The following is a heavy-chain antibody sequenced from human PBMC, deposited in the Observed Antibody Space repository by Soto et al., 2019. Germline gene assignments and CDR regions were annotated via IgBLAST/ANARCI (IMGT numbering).Heavy chain of an antibody. CDR2: INAGNGNT. V-gene: IGHV1-3*01. CDR1: GYTFTSYA. D-gene: IGHD5-12*01. J-gene: IGHJ6*02. CDR3: ARGDKVATTLLYYYYGMDV. Sequence: QVQLVQSGAEVKKPGASVKVSCKASGYTFTSYAMHWVRQAPGQRLEWMGWINAGNGNTKYSQKFQGRVTITRETSASTAYMELSSLRSEDTAVYYCARGDKVATTLLYYYYGMDVWGQGTTVTVSS.